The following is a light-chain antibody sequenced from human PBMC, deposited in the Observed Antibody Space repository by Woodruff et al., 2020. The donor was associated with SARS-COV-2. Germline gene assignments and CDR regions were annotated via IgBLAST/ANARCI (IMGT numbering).Light chain of an antibody. J-gene: IGKJ4*01. CDR2: AAS. V-gene: IGKV1-16*01. CDR3: QQYNRPPLT. Sequence: KPGKAPKSLIYAASSLLTGVPSRFSGSGFGTEFALTISNLQPEDFAIYYCQQYNRPPLTFGGGT.